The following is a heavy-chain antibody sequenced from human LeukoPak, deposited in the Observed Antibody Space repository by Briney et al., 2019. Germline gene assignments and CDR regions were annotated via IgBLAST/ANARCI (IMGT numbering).Heavy chain of an antibody. CDR2: IYYSGST. Sequence: PSETLSLTCTVSGGSISSSSYYWGWIRQPPGKGLEWIGSIYYSGSTYYNPSLKSRVTISVDTSKNQFSLKLSSVTAADTAVYYCARQGGDYYDSSGYSDDDAFDIWGQGTMVTVSS. CDR3: ARQGGDYYDSSGYSDDDAFDI. V-gene: IGHV4-39*01. J-gene: IGHJ3*02. D-gene: IGHD3-22*01. CDR1: GGSISSSSYY.